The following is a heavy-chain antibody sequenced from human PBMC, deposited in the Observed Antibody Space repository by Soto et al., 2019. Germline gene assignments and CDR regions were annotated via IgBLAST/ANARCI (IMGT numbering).Heavy chain of an antibody. J-gene: IGHJ4*02. D-gene: IGHD3-3*01. CDR2: INHSGST. V-gene: IGHV4-34*01. Sequence: SQTLSLTCAVYGGSFSGYYWSWIRQPPGKGLEWIGEINHSGSTNYNPSLKSRVTISVDTSKNQFSLKLSSVTAADTAVYYCARGGPRITIFGVVTKAPYFDYWGQGTLVTVSS. CDR3: ARGGPRITIFGVVTKAPYFDY. CDR1: GGSFSGYY.